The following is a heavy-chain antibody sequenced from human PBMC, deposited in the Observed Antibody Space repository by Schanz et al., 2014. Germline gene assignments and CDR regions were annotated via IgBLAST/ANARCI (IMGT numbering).Heavy chain of an antibody. Sequence: EVQLVETGGGFVQPGGSLGLSCVVPGFTVSSDHMSWARQAPGKGLDWVSTIYASGAAYYADSVKRRFTITRDISKNTQHLQVTSLRAEDTAIYYCARDGNYYGSRNYYKTPYYFDYWGQGTLVTVSS. CDR2: IYASGAA. CDR1: GFTVSSDH. CDR3: ARDGNYYGSRNYYKTPYYFDY. J-gene: IGHJ4*02. D-gene: IGHD3-10*01. V-gene: IGHV3-66*01.